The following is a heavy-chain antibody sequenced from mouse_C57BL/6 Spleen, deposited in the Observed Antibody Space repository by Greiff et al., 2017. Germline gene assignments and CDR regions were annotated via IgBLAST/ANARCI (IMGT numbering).Heavy chain of an antibody. Sequence: EVKLVESGGDLVKPGGSLKLSCAASGFNFSSYGMSWVRQTPDKRLEWVATISSGGSYTYYPASVKGRFTITRDNAKNTLYLQMSSLKSEDTAMXYCARLLRNYFAYWGQGTMLTVSS. D-gene: IGHD2-12*01. J-gene: IGHJ2*01. V-gene: IGHV5-6*01. CDR3: ARLLRNYFAY. CDR2: ISSGGSYT. CDR1: GFNFSSYG.